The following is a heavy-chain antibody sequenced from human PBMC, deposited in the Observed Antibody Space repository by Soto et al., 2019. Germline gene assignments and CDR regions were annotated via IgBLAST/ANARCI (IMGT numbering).Heavy chain of an antibody. CDR2: IIPIFGTA. J-gene: IGHJ6*02. D-gene: IGHD5-12*01. CDR1: GGTFRSYA. V-gene: IGHV1-69*12. CDR3: ASSVAKYYYYGMDV. Sequence: QVQMGQSGAEVKKPGSSVKVSCKASGGTFRSYAISWVRQAPGQGLEWMGGIIPIFGTANYAQKFQGRVTITADESTSTAYMELSSLRSEDTAVYYCASSVAKYYYYGMDVWGQGTTVTVSS.